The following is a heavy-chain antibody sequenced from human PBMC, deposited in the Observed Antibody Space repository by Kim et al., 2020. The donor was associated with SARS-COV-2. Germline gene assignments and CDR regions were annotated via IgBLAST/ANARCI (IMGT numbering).Heavy chain of an antibody. J-gene: IGHJ4*02. V-gene: IGHV6-1*01. CDR2: TYYRSKWYK. CDR3: ARTSVVDAKRRFDY. Sequence: SQTLSLTCAISGDSFSSNSAVWDWIRQSPSRGLEWLGRTYYRSKWYKDYAVSVKSRITINPDTAKNQFSLQLNSVTPEDTAVYYCARTSVVDAKRRFDYWGQGTLVTVSS. D-gene: IGHD2-15*01. CDR1: GDSFSSNSAV.